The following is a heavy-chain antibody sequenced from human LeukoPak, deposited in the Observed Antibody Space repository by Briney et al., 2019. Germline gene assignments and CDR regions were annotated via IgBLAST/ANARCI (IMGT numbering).Heavy chain of an antibody. CDR2: ISYDGSNK. V-gene: IGHV3-30-3*01. D-gene: IGHD6-13*01. Sequence: PGGSLRLSCAASGFTFSNYAMHWVRQAPGKGLEWVAVISYDGSNKYYADSVKGRFTISRDNSKNTLYLQMNSLRAEDTAVYYCARMAAAFDYWGRGTLVTVSS. CDR1: GFTFSNYA. CDR3: ARMAAAFDY. J-gene: IGHJ4*02.